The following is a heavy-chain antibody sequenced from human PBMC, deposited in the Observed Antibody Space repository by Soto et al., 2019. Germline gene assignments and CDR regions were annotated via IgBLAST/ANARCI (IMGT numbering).Heavy chain of an antibody. CDR2: ISPDGSST. CDR1: EFTFSNYW. J-gene: IGHJ4*02. Sequence: EVQLVESGGGLVQPGGSLRLSCVASEFTFSNYWMHWVRQAPGKGLVWVSRISPDGSSTNYAYSVTGRLTSSRDSAKNTLYLQMNSLRVDDTEVYDGARDNWHSYWSQVSLVTVSS. D-gene: IGHD1-7*01. CDR3: ARDNWHSY. V-gene: IGHV3-74*01.